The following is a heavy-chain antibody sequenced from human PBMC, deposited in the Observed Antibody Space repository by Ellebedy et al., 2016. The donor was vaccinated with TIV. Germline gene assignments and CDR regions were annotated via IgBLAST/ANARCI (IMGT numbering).Heavy chain of an antibody. CDR1: GFTFSSYA. CDR3: GRDGVTGNGRWDWLDP. D-gene: IGHD2-21*02. V-gene: IGHV3-23*01. Sequence: GESLKISCAASGFTFSSYAMSWVRQAPGKGLEWVSTISHTGSRTYYADSVEGRFTISRDNSRNTLYLQMNSLRVEDSAIYYCGRDGVTGNGRWDWLDPWGQGTLVTVSS. CDR2: ISHTGSRT. J-gene: IGHJ5*02.